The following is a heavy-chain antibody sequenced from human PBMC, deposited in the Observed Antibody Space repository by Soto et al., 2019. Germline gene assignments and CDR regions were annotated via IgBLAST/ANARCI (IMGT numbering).Heavy chain of an antibody. CDR2: IKSKTDGGTT. V-gene: IGHV3-15*01. Sequence: EVQLVESGGGLVKPGGSLRLSCAASGFTFSNAWMSWVRQAPGKGLEWVGRIKSKTDGGTTDYAAPVKGRFTISRDDSKNTLYLQMNSLKTEDTAVYYCTTPSYYYGSGSYDYYYGMDVWGQGTTVTVS. CDR3: TTPSYYYGSGSYDYYYGMDV. D-gene: IGHD3-10*01. J-gene: IGHJ6*02. CDR1: GFTFSNAW.